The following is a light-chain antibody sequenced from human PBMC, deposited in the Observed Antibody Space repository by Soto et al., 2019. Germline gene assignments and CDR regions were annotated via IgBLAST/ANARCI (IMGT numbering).Light chain of an antibody. CDR2: GAS. V-gene: IGKV3-15*01. CDR3: QQYSNWPLT. CDR1: QSVSSN. Sequence: IVMTQSPGTLSGSPGERATLSCRASQSVSSNLAWYQQKPGQAPRLLIYGASTRATDIPARFSGSGAGTEFTLTISSLQSEDFAVYYCQQYSNWPLTFGGGTKVEIK. J-gene: IGKJ4*01.